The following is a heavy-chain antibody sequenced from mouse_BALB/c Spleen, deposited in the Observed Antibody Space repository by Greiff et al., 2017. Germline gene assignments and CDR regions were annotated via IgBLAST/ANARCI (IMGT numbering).Heavy chain of an antibody. V-gene: IGHV1-87*01. J-gene: IGHJ1*01. CDR2: IYPGDGDT. CDR1: GYTFTSYW. Sequence: VKLMESGAELARPGASVKLSCKASGYTFTSYWMQWVKQRPGQGLEWIGAIYPGDGDTRYTQKFKGKATLTADKSSSTAYMQLSSLASEDSAVYYCARVGLEGYFDVWGAGTTVTVSS. CDR3: ARVGLEGYFDV. D-gene: IGHD1-3*01.